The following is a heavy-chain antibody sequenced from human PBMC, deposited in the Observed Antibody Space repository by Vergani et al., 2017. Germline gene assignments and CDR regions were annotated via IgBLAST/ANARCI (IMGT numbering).Heavy chain of an antibody. CDR1: GFIFSDHY. CDR3: VRVKGSNWNDHLYDI. Sequence: EVQVVESGGGLVQPGGSLRLSCAASGFIFSDHYMDWVRQAPGKGLEWVCRIRNKANDYTTQYAASVKGRFTNSRDDSKRYLYLQMNSLQTEDTALYYCVRVKGSNWNDHLYDIWGQGTLVTVSS. CDR2: IRNKANDYTT. D-gene: IGHD1-1*01. J-gene: IGHJ3*02. V-gene: IGHV3-72*01.